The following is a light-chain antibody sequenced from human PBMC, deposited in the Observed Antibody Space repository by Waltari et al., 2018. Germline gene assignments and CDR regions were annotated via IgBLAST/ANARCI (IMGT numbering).Light chain of an antibody. CDR2: WAS. V-gene: IGKV4-1*01. CDR1: QSILYSSNNRSH. J-gene: IGKJ2*01. Sequence: DIVMTQSPDSLAVSLGERATINCRSSQSILYSSNNRSHLTWYQQKPGQPPKLLIYWASTRESGVADRFSGSGSGTDFTLTIRSLQAEDAAVYYCQQYYSPPYTFGQGTRLEIK. CDR3: QQYYSPPYT.